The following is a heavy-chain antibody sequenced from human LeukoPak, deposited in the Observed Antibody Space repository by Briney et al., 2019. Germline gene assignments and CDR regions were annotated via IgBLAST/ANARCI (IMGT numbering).Heavy chain of an antibody. D-gene: IGHD3-3*01. Sequence: ASVKVSCKASGYTFTSYYMHWVRQAPGQGLEWMGIINPSGGSTNYAQKFQGRVTMTRDTSTSTVYMELSSLRSEDTAVYYCARDRLAGSTYYGLLYYWGQGTLVTVSS. CDR3: ARDRLAGSTYYGLLYY. CDR2: INPSGGST. J-gene: IGHJ4*02. CDR1: GYTFTSYY. V-gene: IGHV1-46*01.